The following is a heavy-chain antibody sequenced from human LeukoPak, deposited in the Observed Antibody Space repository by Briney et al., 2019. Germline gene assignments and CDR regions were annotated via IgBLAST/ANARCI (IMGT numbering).Heavy chain of an antibody. CDR1: GYTLTELS. V-gene: IGHV1-24*01. CDR2: FDPEDGET. D-gene: IGHD3-22*01. CDR3: AKVYYYDSSDAFDI. J-gene: IGHJ3*02. Sequence: ASVKVSCKVSGYTLTELSMHWVRQAPGKGLEWMGGFDPEDGETIYAQKFQGRVTMTRNTSISTAYMELSSLRSEDTAVYYCAKVYYYDSSDAFDIWGQGTMVTVSS.